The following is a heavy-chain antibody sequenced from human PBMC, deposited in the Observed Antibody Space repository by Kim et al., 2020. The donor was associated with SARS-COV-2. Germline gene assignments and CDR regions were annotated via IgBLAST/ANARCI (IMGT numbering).Heavy chain of an antibody. Sequence: SETLSLTCTVSGGSISSYYWSWIRQPPGKGLEWIGYIYYSGSTNYNPSLKSRVTISVDTSKNQFSLKLSSVTAADTAVYYCARDKRITMVRGVNVGRVDYYYGMDVWGQGTTVTVSS. CDR3: ARDKRITMVRGVNVGRVDYYYGMDV. CDR2: IYYSGST. V-gene: IGHV4-59*01. CDR1: GGSISSYY. J-gene: IGHJ6*02. D-gene: IGHD3-10*01.